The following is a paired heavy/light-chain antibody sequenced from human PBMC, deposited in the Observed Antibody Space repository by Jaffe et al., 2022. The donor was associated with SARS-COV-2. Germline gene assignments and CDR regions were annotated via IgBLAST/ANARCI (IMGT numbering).Heavy chain of an antibody. J-gene: IGHJ4*02. D-gene: IGHD6-13*01. CDR3: AGGILYGDSWYALDY. V-gene: IGHV4-59*11. CDR1: GASISNHY. CDR2: IYYSGST. Sequence: QVQLQESGPGLVKPSGTLTLTCGVSGASISNHYWTWIRQAPGKGLEWIGSIYYSGSTNYNPSFKSRVTISLDMSKNQFSLKLSSVRAADTAVYYCAGGILYGDSWYALDYWGQGTLVTVSS.
Light chain of an antibody. J-gene: IGKJ2*01. Sequence: EIVLTQSPGTLSLSPGQRATLSCRASQSVTSSYIAWYQQKPGQAPRLLIYGASGRATGIPDRFSGSGSGTDFTLTISRLEPEDFAVYYCQQYGTSLLFGQGTNLEIK. CDR2: GAS. V-gene: IGKV3-20*01. CDR3: QQYGTSLL. CDR1: QSVTSSY.